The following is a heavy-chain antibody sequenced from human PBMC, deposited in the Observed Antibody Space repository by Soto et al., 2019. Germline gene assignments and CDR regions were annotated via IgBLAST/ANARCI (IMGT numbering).Heavy chain of an antibody. CDR3: VTNWAWFES. CDR1: GFTFRIHS. Sequence: GGSRRLSFAASGFTFRIHSMNWVRQAPGKGLEWVSSISSSSSYIYYADSVKGRFTISRDNAESSLYLQMNSLRAEDTAIYYCVTNWAWFESWGKGTLV. CDR2: ISSSSSYI. J-gene: IGHJ5*01. V-gene: IGHV3-21*01. D-gene: IGHD7-27*01.